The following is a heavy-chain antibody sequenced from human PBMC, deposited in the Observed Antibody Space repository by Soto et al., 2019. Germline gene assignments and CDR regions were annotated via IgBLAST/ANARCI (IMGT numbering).Heavy chain of an antibody. CDR1: GYTFTSFY. V-gene: IGHV1-46*01. CDR3: VRGVVAEDLDY. CDR2: INPSGGGT. Sequence: ASVKVSCKASGYTFTSFYMHWVRQAPGQGLEYMGIINPSGGGTTYAQKFQGRVTMTRDTSTSTVYMELSSLRSEDAGVYYCVRGVVAEDLDYWGQGTLVTVSS. D-gene: IGHD3-10*01. J-gene: IGHJ4*02.